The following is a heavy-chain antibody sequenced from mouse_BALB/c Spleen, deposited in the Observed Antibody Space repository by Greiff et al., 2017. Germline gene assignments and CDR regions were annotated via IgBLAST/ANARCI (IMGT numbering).Heavy chain of an antibody. J-gene: IGHJ2*01. V-gene: IGHV5-6*01. CDR1: GFTFSSYG. D-gene: IGHD1-1*01. CDR3: ARQITTVVARDYFDY. Sequence: VQLQQSGGDLVKPGGSLKLSCAASGFTFSSYGMSWVRQTPDKRLEWVATISSGGSYTYYPDSVKGRFTISRDNAKNTLYLQMSSLKSEDTAMYYCARQITTVVARDYFDYWGQGTTLTVSS. CDR2: ISSGGSYT.